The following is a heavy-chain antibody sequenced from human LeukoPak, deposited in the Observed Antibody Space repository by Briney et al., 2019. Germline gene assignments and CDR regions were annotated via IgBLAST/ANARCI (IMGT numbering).Heavy chain of an antibody. V-gene: IGHV1-8*02. D-gene: IGHD4-17*01. CDR1: GYTFTGYY. Sequence: ASVKVSCKASGYTFTGYYMHWVRQATGQGLEWMGWMNPNSGNTGYAQKFQGRVTMTRNTSISTAYMELSSLRSEDTAVYYCARLSSHYGDYKVDPWGQGTLVTVSS. CDR2: MNPNSGNT. J-gene: IGHJ5*02. CDR3: ARLSSHYGDYKVDP.